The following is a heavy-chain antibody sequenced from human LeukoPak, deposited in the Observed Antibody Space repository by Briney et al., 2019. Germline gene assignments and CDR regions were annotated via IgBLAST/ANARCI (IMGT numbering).Heavy chain of an antibody. V-gene: IGHV4-61*01. CDR1: GGSVSSGSYY. Sequence: PSETLSLTCTVSGGSVSSGSYYWSWIRQPPGKGLEWIGYIYYSGSTNYNPSLKSRATISVDTSKNQFSLKLSSVTAADTAVYYCAREGIAAAGTLSSGLDVWGKGTTVTVSS. CDR2: IYYSGST. CDR3: AREGIAAAGTLSSGLDV. D-gene: IGHD6-13*01. J-gene: IGHJ6*04.